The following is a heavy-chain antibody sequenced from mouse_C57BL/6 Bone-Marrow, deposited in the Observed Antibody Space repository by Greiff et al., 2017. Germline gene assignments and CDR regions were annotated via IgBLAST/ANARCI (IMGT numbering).Heavy chain of an antibody. CDR3: ARGLWLFDY. V-gene: IGHV5-17*01. Sequence: EVQLVESGAGLVKPGGSLKLSCATSGFTFSDYGMHWVRQAPEQGLEWVAYISSGCGTIYYADTVKGRFTISRDNAKNTLFLQMTSLRSEDAAMYYCARGLWLFDYWGQGTTLTVSS. CDR1: GFTFSDYG. J-gene: IGHJ2*01. D-gene: IGHD2-2*01. CDR2: ISSGCGTI.